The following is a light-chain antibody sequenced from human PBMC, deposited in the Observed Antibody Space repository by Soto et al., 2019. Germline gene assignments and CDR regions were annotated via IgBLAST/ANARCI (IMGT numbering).Light chain of an antibody. Sequence: EIVLTQSPGTLSLSPGDRATLSCTASHSVSSNSLAWYRQRPGQAPRLLVHGISARATGIPDRFTGSGFGTDFTLTISSLEPEDFGIYYCHQYGTSPWTFGQGTRVDIK. CDR3: HQYGTSPWT. J-gene: IGKJ1*01. CDR2: GIS. CDR1: HSVSSNS. V-gene: IGKV3-20*01.